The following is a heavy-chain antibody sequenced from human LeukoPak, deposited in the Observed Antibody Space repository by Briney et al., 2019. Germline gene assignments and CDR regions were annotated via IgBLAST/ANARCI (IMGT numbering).Heavy chain of an antibody. CDR1: GYTFTSYG. J-gene: IGHJ4*02. Sequence: ASVTVSFKASGYTFTSYGISWVRQAPGQGLEWMGWISAYNGNTNYAQKLQGRVPMTPDTSTSTAYMELRSPTSDDPAVYDCASQIRAGSGSYYNALDYWGQGTLVTVPS. D-gene: IGHD3-10*01. CDR3: ASQIRAGSGSYYNALDY. V-gene: IGHV1-18*01. CDR2: ISAYNGNT.